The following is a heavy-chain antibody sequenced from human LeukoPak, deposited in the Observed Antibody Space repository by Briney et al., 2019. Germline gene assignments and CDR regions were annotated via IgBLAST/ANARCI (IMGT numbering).Heavy chain of an antibody. V-gene: IGHV3-30*02. CDR3: VRDFEWSFDT. D-gene: IGHD3-3*01. Sequence: PGGSLRLSCAASGFTFNKHGMHWVRQAPGKGLEWFSFIRNDGNDKYYADSVKGRFTISRDNSKNTLYLQMNSLGPEDTALYYCVRDFEWSFDTWDQGTLVTVSS. J-gene: IGHJ4*02. CDR2: IRNDGNDK. CDR1: GFTFNKHG.